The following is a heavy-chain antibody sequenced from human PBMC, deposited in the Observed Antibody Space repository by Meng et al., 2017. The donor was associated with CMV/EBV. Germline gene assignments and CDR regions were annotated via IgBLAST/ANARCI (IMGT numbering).Heavy chain of an antibody. D-gene: IGHD1-14*01. J-gene: IGHJ3*02. CDR2: IYYSGST. CDR1: GGSISSSSYY. CDR3: ASGGDGNPPVLDAFDI. V-gene: IGHV4-39*07. Sequence: GSLRLSCTVSGGSISSSSYYWGWIRQPPGKGLEWIGSIYYSGSTYYNPSLKGRVTISVDTSKNQFSLKLSSVTAADTAVYYCASGGDGNPPVLDAFDIWGQGTMVTVSS.